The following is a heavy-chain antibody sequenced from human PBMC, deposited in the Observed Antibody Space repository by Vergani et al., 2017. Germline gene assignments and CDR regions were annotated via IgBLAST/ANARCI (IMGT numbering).Heavy chain of an antibody. J-gene: IGHJ1*01. D-gene: IGHD6-25*01. V-gene: IGHV4-59*01. CDR1: GGSISSYY. CDR2: VEDSGYF. CDR3: ASDLIENDTYGRSGY. Sequence: QVQLQESGPGLVKPSETLSLTCTVSGGSISSYYWNWIRQTPGEGLEWIGYVEDSGYFNYNPSLKTRVSMSSDTSNNQFSLMLSSVTVADTAVNYCASDLIENDTYGRSGYWGPGTLVTVSS.